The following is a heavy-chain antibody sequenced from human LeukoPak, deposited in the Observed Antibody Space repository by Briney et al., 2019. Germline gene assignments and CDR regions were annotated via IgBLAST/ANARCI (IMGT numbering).Heavy chain of an antibody. D-gene: IGHD2-2*01. CDR2: VRSKSHNYAT. V-gene: IGHV3-73*01. CDR1: GFTFSGST. CDR3: TSYCNSTSCRDLVLLGNY. J-gene: IGHJ4*02. Sequence: PGGSLRLSCAASGFTFSGSTMHWVRQASGKGLEWVGRVRSKSHNYATAYAASVKGRFTISRDDSKNTAYLQMNSLKTEDTAVYYCTSYCNSTSCRDLVLLGNYWGQGTLVTVSS.